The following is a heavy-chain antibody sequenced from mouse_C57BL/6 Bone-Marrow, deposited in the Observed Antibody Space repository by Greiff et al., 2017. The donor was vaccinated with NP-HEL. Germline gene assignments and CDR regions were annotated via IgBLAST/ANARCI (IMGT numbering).Heavy chain of an antibody. Sequence: VQLQQSGAELARPGASVKLSCKASGYTFTSYGISWVKQRTGQGLECIGEIYPRSGNTYYNEKFKGKATLTADKSSSTAYMELRSLTSEDSAVYFCARGRLRDAMDYWGQGTSVTVSS. J-gene: IGHJ4*01. CDR1: GYTFTSYG. CDR3: ARGRLRDAMDY. V-gene: IGHV1-81*01. CDR2: IYPRSGNT.